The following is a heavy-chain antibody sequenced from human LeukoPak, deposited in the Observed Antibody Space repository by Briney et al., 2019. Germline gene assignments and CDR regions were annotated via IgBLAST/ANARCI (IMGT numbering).Heavy chain of an antibody. J-gene: IGHJ6*03. D-gene: IGHD2-2*01. CDR2: ISWNSGRI. CDR1: GFTFDDYA. CDR3: AKMGIRYCSSTSCLHYYMDV. Sequence: GGSLRLSCAASGFTFDDYAMHWVRQAPGKGLEWVSGISWNSGRIGYADSVKGRFTISRDNAKNSLYLQMNSLRAEDTALYYCAKMGIRYCSSTSCLHYYMDVWGKGTTVTVSS. V-gene: IGHV3-9*01.